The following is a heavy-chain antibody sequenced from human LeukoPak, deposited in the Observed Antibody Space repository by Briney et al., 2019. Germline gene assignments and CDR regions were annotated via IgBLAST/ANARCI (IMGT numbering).Heavy chain of an antibody. CDR2: INHSGST. CDR1: GGSFSGYY. D-gene: IGHD2-2*01. Sequence: PSETLSLTCAVYGGSFSGYYWSWIRQPPGKGLEWIGEINHSGSTNYNPSLKSRGTISVDTSKNQFSLKLSSVTAADTAVYYCARGIVVVVPAAMKYYYYYYMDVWGKGTTVTVSS. V-gene: IGHV4-34*01. J-gene: IGHJ6*03. CDR3: ARGIVVVVPAAMKYYYYYYMDV.